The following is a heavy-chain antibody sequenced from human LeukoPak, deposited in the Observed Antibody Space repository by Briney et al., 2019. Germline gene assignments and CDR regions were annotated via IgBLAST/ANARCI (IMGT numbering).Heavy chain of an antibody. D-gene: IGHD6-13*01. CDR2: IYYSGST. J-gene: IGHJ4*02. Sequence: SETLSLTCTVSGGSISGGKDFWAWIRQPPGKGLEWIGSIYYSGSTYYNPSLKSRATISVDTSKSEFSLNLHSVTAADTAVYFCARRGITYSSSFFCSWGERTLVTVSS. CDR1: GGSISGGKDF. CDR3: ARRGITYSSSFFCS. V-gene: IGHV4-39*01.